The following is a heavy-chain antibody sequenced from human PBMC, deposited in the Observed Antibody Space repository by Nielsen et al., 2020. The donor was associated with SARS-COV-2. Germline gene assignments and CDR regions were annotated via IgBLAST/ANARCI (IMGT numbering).Heavy chain of an antibody. CDR1: GFTFGDYA. V-gene: IGHV3-49*04. CDR3: SRVRAGAFDL. J-gene: IGHJ3*01. CDR2: IRGQVFGGAK. Sequence: GESLKISCIVSGFTFGDYAMSWVRQAPGKGLEWVGFIRGQVFGGAKEYAASVKDRFVITRDQSKSIMYLQMNSLKTEDTAVYFCSRVRAGAFDLWGQGTMVTVSS. D-gene: IGHD6-25*01.